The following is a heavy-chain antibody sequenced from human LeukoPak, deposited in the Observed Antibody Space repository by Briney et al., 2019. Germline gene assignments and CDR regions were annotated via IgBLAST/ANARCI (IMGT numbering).Heavy chain of an antibody. D-gene: IGHD2-2*01. V-gene: IGHV4-4*07. Sequence: SETLSLTCSVSGTSIRSYYWSWIRQPAGKGLEWIGRMYNSESTDYNPSLKSRVTMSVDTSKNQFSLRLRSVTAADTAVYYCARDLYCSSTTCYWFDLWGQGTQVTVSS. CDR2: MYNSEST. J-gene: IGHJ5*02. CDR1: GTSIRSYY. CDR3: ARDLYCSSTTCYWFDL.